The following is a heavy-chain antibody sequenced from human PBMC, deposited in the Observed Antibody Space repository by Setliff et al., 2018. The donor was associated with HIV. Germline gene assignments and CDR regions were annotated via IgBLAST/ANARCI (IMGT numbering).Heavy chain of an antibody. V-gene: IGHV4-4*09. D-gene: IGHD6-19*01. CDR3: AITGYSSGYWYFDY. Sequence: SETLSLTCTVSGGSISSYYWSWIRQPPGKGLEWIGYIYTSGSTNYNPSLKSRVTIPVDTSKNQFSLKLSSVTAADTAVYYCAITGYSSGYWYFDYWGQGTLVTVSS. CDR2: IYTSGST. CDR1: GGSISSYY. J-gene: IGHJ4*02.